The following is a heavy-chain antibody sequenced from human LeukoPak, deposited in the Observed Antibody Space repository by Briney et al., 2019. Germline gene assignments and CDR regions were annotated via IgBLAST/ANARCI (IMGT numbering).Heavy chain of an antibody. D-gene: IGHD3-22*01. V-gene: IGHV3-30*02. CDR2: IRYDGSNK. Sequence: GGSLRLSCAASGFTFSSYGMHWVRQAPGKGLEWVAFIRYDGSNKYYADSVKGRFTISRDNSKNTLYLQMNSLRAEDTAVYYCAKELPGDYYDSSGYYQTDYWGQGTLVTVSS. CDR3: AKELPGDYYDSSGYYQTDY. J-gene: IGHJ4*02. CDR1: GFTFSSYG.